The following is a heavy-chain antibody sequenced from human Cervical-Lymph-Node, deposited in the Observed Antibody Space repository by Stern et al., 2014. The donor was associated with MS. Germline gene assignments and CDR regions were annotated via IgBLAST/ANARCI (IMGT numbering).Heavy chain of an antibody. D-gene: IGHD3-22*01. V-gene: IGHV3-11*01. CDR1: GFTFSDYY. CDR2: ISSSGSTI. CDR3: ARGAEVVITTDYYYGMDV. Sequence: MQLVESGGGLVKPGGSLRLSCAASGFTFSDYYMSWIRQAPGKGLEWVSYISSSGSTIYYADSVKGRFTISRDNAKNSLYLQMNSLRAEDTAVYYCARGAEVVITTDYYYGMDVWGQGTTVTVSS. J-gene: IGHJ6*02.